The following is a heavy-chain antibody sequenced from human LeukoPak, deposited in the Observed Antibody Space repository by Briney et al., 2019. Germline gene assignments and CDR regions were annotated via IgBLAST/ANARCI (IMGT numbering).Heavy chain of an antibody. Sequence: GGSLRLSCAASGFTFSSYAMHWVRQAPGKGLEWVAVISYDGSNKYYADSVKGRFTISRNNSKNTLYLQMNSLRAEDTAVYYCAKDLLDGSGSYYKAGVDYWGQGTLVTVSS. J-gene: IGHJ4*02. CDR3: AKDLLDGSGSYYKAGVDY. V-gene: IGHV3-30*04. CDR2: ISYDGSNK. CDR1: GFTFSSYA. D-gene: IGHD3-10*01.